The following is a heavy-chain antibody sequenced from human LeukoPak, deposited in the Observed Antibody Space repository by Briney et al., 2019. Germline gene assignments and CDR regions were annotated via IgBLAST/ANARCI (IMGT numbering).Heavy chain of an antibody. CDR3: TRYNNDHFDY. CDR1: GFTFGGYG. V-gene: IGHV3-33*01. Sequence: GKSLRLSCAGSGFTFGGYGMHWFRQTPGKGLEWVAVIAYDGSRAFYADFVKGRFTISRDNSKNTMSVQMDDQRAEDTAVYYCTRYNNDHFDYWGQGTLVTVSS. D-gene: IGHD1-14*01. J-gene: IGHJ4*02. CDR2: IAYDGSRA.